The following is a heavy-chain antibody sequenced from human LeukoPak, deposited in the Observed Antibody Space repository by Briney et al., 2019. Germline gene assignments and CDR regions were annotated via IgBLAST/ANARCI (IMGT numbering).Heavy chain of an antibody. D-gene: IGHD2-15*01. CDR2: IYHSGNT. V-gene: IGHV4-38-2*02. J-gene: IGHJ4*02. CDR3: ARAIVVVVAAKLDY. CDR1: GYSITNGYY. Sequence: SETLSLTCSVSGYSITNGYYWGWIRQPPGKGLEWIGSIYHSGNTYYNPSLKSRVTISVDTSKNQFSLKLSSVTAADTAVYYCARAIVVVVAAKLDYWGQGTLVTVSS.